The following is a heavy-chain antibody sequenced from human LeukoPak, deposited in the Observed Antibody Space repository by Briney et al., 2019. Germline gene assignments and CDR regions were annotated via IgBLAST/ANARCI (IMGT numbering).Heavy chain of an antibody. D-gene: IGHD6-19*01. CDR1: GFTFSNYW. Sequence: GGSLRLSCAASGFTFSNYWMTWVRQAPGKGLEWVANIKQDGSEKYYVDSVKGRFTISRDNAKNSLYLQMNSLRAEDTAVYYCATSYSSGWYPDYYYYYGMDVWGQGTTVTVSS. CDR3: ATSYSSGWYPDYYYYYGMDV. CDR2: IKQDGSEK. J-gene: IGHJ6*02. V-gene: IGHV3-7*03.